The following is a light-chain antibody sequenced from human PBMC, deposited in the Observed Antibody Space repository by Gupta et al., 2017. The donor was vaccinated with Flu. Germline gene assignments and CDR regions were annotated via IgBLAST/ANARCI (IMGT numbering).Light chain of an antibody. J-gene: IGLJ3*02. Sequence: GDALPNQYAYWYQQKPGQAPVLVIYKDSERPSGIPERFSGSSSGTTLTLTISGVQAKDEADYYCQSADSSGTSRVFGGGTKLTVL. CDR1: ALPNQY. V-gene: IGLV3-25*03. CDR3: QSADSSGTSRV. CDR2: KDS.